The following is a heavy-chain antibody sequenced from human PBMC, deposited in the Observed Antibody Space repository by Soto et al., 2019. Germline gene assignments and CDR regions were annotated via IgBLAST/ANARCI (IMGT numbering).Heavy chain of an antibody. CDR2: ISWNSGTI. D-gene: IGHD6-13*01. CDR3: AKDMRGGSSSSRYYYGLVV. J-gene: IGHJ6*02. CDR1: GFTFDDYA. Sequence: ESGGGLVQPGRSLRLSCAASGFTFDDYAMHWVRQAPGKGLEWVSGISWNSGTIVYADSVKGRFTISRDNAKNSLYLQMNSLRGEDTALYYCAKDMRGGSSSSRYYYGLVVWGQGTTVTVSS. V-gene: IGHV3-9*01.